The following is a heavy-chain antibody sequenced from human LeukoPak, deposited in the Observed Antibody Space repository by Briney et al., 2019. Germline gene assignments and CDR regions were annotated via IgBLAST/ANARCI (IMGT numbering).Heavy chain of an antibody. CDR2: IAGSVSTI. V-gene: IGHV3-11*04. CDR3: ATELGDFWSGYRAFDI. Sequence: GGSLRLSCAASGFTFSDYYMSWIRQAPGKGLEWVSYIAGSVSTIYYADSVKGRFTISRDNAKNSLYLQMNSLRAEDTAVYYCATELGDFWSGYRAFDIWGQGTMVTVSS. D-gene: IGHD3-3*01. CDR1: GFTFSDYY. J-gene: IGHJ3*02.